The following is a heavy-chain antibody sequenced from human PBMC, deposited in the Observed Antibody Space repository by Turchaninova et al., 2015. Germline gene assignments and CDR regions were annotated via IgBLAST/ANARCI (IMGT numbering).Heavy chain of an antibody. CDR2: IHYTGST. CDR3: ARVDSWYRSWFDP. V-gene: IGHV4-39*01. J-gene: IGHJ5*02. CDR1: GGSISTNPYY. D-gene: IGHD6-13*01. Sequence: QLQLQESGPGLVKPSETLSLTCPVSGGSISTNPYYWGWIRQPPGTGLVWIGIIHYTGSTYYNPALKSRVTISTDTSKNQFSLKLTSVTAADTAVYYCARVDSWYRSWFDPWGQGTLVTVSS.